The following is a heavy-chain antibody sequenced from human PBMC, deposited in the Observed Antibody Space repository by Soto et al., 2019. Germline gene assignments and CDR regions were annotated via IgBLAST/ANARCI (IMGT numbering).Heavy chain of an antibody. CDR1: GYTFTNFA. Sequence: QVQLVQSGAEVKKPWASVKVSCRASGYTFTNFAVTWVRRAPGQGLEWMGWISAYTDTPNYAQKFQGKVTMTIDTSTSTAYIVLRSLTSDDTAVYYFARVIPVVEAWFDPWGQGTLFTVSS. D-gene: IGHD2-2*02. J-gene: IGHJ5*02. CDR3: ARVIPVVEAWFDP. V-gene: IGHV1-18*01. CDR2: ISAYTDTP.